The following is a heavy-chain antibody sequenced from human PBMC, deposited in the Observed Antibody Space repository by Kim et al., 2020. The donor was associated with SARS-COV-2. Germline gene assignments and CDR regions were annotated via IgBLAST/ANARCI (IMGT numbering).Heavy chain of an antibody. CDR3: AREGGGYSYGYRYFDL. J-gene: IGHJ2*01. CDR2: IYSGGST. V-gene: IGHV3-53*01. CDR1: GFTVSSNY. Sequence: GGSLRLSCAASGFTVSSNYMSWVRQAPGKGLEWVSVIYSGGSTYYADSVKGRFTISRDNSKNTLYLQMNSLRAEDTAVYYCAREGGGYSYGYRYFDLWGRGTLVTVSS. D-gene: IGHD5-18*01.